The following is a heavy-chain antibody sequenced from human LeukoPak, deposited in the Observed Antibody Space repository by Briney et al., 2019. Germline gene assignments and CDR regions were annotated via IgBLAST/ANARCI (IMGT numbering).Heavy chain of an antibody. CDR2: ISYDGSNK. CDR3: AKRIDYCGGDCYQYDDFDY. J-gene: IGHJ4*02. V-gene: IGHV3-30*18. Sequence: GGSLRLSCAASGFTFSSYGMHWVRQAPGKGLEWVAVISYDGSNKYYADSVKGRFTISRDNSKNTLYLQMNSLRAEDTAVYYCAKRIDYCGGDCYQYDDFDYWGQGTLVTVSS. D-gene: IGHD2-21*02. CDR1: GFTFSSYG.